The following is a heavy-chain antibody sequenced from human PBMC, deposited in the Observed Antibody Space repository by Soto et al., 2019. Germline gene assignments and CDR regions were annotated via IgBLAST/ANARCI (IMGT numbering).Heavy chain of an antibody. J-gene: IGHJ4*02. Sequence: EVQLVESGGGLVQPGGSLRLSCAASGFTVSSNYMSWVRQAPGKGLEWVSVIYSGGSTYYADSVKGRFTISRDNSKNTLYLQMKSLRAEDTAVYYCARSGTAMATGYFDYWGQGTLVTVSS. V-gene: IGHV3-66*01. CDR3: ARSGTAMATGYFDY. CDR2: IYSGGST. CDR1: GFTVSSNY. D-gene: IGHD5-18*01.